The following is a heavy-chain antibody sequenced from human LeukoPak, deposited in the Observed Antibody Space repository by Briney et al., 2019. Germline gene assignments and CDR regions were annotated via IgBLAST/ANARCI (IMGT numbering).Heavy chain of an antibody. J-gene: IGHJ4*02. CDR3: ARSRSGSYFTFDC. CDR2: IYHSGST. CDR1: GYSISSGYY. V-gene: IGHV4-38-2*02. D-gene: IGHD1-26*01. Sequence: SETVSLTCTVSGYSISSGYYWGWIRQPPGKGLEWIGSIYHSGSTYYNPSLKSRVTISVDTSKNQFSLKLSSVTAADTAVYYCARSRSGSYFTFDCWGQGTLVTVSS.